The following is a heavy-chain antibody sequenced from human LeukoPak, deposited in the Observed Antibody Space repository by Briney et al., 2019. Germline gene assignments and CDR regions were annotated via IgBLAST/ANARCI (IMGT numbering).Heavy chain of an antibody. D-gene: IGHD3-22*01. V-gene: IGHV3-74*01. Sequence: PGGSLRLSCAASRFTFSSYWMHWVRQAPGKGLVWVSRINSDGSSTTYADSVKGRFTISRDNAKNSLYLQMNSLRAEDTAVYYCARTATSSGYTNWFDPWGQGTLVTVSS. CDR2: INSDGSST. J-gene: IGHJ5*02. CDR3: ARTATSSGYTNWFDP. CDR1: RFTFSSYW.